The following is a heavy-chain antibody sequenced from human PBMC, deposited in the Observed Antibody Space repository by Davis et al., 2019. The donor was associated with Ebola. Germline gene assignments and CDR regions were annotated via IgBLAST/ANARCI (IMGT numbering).Heavy chain of an antibody. V-gene: IGHV5-51*01. Sequence: GESLKISCKGSGYSFTSYWIAWVRQMPGKGPEWMGIIYSGDSDTRYSPSFEGQVTISVDRSINTAHLHWSSLKASDTAIYYCATGAHWGYFDYWGQGSLVIVSS. D-gene: IGHD3-16*01. J-gene: IGHJ4*02. CDR3: ATGAHWGYFDY. CDR2: IYSGDSDT. CDR1: GYSFTSYW.